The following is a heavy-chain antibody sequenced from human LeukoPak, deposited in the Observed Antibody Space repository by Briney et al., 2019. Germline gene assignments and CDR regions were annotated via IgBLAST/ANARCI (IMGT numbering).Heavy chain of an antibody. V-gene: IGHV3-9*03. CDR2: ISWNSGSI. D-gene: IGHD3-3*01. J-gene: IGHJ4*02. Sequence: GGSLRLSCAASGFTFDDYAMHWVRQAPGKGLEWVSGISWNSGSIGYADSVKGRFTISRDNAKNSLYLQMNSLRAEDMALHYCAKGNDFWSGYPDYWGQGTLVTVSS. CDR3: AKGNDFWSGYPDY. CDR1: GFTFDDYA.